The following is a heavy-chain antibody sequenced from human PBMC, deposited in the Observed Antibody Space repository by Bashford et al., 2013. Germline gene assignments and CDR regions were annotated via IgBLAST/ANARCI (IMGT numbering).Heavy chain of an antibody. CDR1: GYTFTGYY. CDR2: INPSSGDS. V-gene: IGHV1-2*02. CDR3: ARVGLTYCDDGICPHNSFHP. D-gene: IGHD2-15*01. J-gene: IGHJ5*01. Sequence: ASVKVSCKASGYTFTGYYIQWVRQAPGRGLEWVGWINPSSGDSRFAQKFQDRVRMTRDTSITTAYLEVSSLRSDDTAVYYCARVGLTYCDDGICPHNSFHPWGRGALVTVSS.